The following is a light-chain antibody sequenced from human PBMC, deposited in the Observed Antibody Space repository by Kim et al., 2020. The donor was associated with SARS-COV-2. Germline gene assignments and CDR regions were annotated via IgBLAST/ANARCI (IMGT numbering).Light chain of an antibody. V-gene: IGKV4-1*01. CDR1: QSVLYSSNNKNY. CDR3: QQYYSSPIT. Sequence: DIVMTQSPDSLAVSLGERATINCKSSQSVLYSSNNKNYLAWYQQKPGQPPKLLIYWASTRESGVPDRFSGSGSGTDFILTISSLQAEDVAAYYCQQYYSSPITFGGGTKVDIK. J-gene: IGKJ4*01. CDR2: WAS.